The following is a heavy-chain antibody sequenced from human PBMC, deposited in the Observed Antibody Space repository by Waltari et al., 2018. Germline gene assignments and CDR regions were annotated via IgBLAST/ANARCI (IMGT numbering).Heavy chain of an antibody. Sequence: QVQLQESGPGLVKPSETLSLTCTVSGGSISSYYWSWIRQPPGKGLEWIGYIYYSGSTNYNPSLKSRVTISVDTSKNQFSLKLSSVTAADTAVYYCARASGSDYWGQGTLVTVSS. CDR3: ARASGSDY. V-gene: IGHV4-59*01. D-gene: IGHD1-26*01. J-gene: IGHJ4*02. CDR1: GGSISSYY. CDR2: IYYSGST.